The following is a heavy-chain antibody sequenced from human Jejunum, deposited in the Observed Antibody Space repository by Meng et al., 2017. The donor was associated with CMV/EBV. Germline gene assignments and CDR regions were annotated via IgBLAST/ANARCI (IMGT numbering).Heavy chain of an antibody. D-gene: IGHD3-22*01. V-gene: IGHV3-15*01. CDR3: TTRTSGHYYDSSGYYY. J-gene: IGHJ4*02. CDR2: IKNNTDSGTA. CDR1: LNNAW. Sequence: LNNAWMTWVRQAPGKGLEGVGRIKNNTDSGTADYAARVKGRFTISRDDLKNTLYLHMNSLGTEDTAVYYCTTRTSGHYYDSSGYYYWGQGTLVTVSS.